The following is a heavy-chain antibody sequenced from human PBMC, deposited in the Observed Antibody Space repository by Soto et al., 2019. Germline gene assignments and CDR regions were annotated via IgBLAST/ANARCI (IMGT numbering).Heavy chain of an antibody. CDR3: AKDMNSVREY. CDR2: IKTDGSIT. V-gene: IGHV3-74*01. J-gene: IGHJ4*02. D-gene: IGHD1-7*01. Sequence: PGGSLRLSCAASGFTFSSYWMYWVRQAPGKGLVWVSRIKTDGSITSYADSVKGRFTVSRDNARDMLYLQMNSLRAEDTAVYDCAKDMNSVREYWGQGTLVTVSS. CDR1: GFTFSSYW.